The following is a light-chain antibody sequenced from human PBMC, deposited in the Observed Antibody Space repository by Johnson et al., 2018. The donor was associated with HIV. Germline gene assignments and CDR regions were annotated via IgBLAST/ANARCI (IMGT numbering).Light chain of an antibody. CDR3: GTWDNSLNVYV. V-gene: IGLV1-51*01. J-gene: IGLJ1*01. Sequence: QLVLTQPASVSAASGQKVNISCSGSSSNIGNYYVSWYQHLPGTAPKLLIYDNNKRPSGIPDRFSGSKSGTSDTLGIAGLQTGDEAYYFCGTWDNSLNVYVFGTATNVTVL. CDR1: SSNIGNYY. CDR2: DNN.